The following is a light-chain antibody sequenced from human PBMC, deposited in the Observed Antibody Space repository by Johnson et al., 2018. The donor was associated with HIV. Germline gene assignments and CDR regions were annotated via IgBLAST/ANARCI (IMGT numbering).Light chain of an antibody. Sequence: SALTQPPSVSAAPGQKVTISCSGSSSNIGNSYVSWYQQLPGTAPKLLIYDNNKRPSGIPDRFSGSKSGTSATLGITGLQTGDEADYYCGTWDSSLSAYVFGTGTKVTVL. V-gene: IGLV1-51*01. CDR1: SSNIGNSY. J-gene: IGLJ1*01. CDR3: GTWDSSLSAYV. CDR2: DNN.